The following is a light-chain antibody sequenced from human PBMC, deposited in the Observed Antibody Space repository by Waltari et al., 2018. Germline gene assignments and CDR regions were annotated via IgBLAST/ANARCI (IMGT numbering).Light chain of an antibody. J-gene: IGLJ1*01. CDR3: AAWDGSLNAYV. CDR1: SSNIGSNT. Sequence: QSVLTQPPSASGTPGQRVTISCSGSSSNIGSNTVNWYQQLPRTAPKVLIYSNNQRPPGVPDRFSASKSGTSASLAISGLQSEDEADYFCAAWDGSLNAYVFGTGTKVTVL. V-gene: IGLV1-44*01. CDR2: SNN.